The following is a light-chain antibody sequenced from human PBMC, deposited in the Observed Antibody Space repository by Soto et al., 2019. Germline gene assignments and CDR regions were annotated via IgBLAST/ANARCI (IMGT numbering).Light chain of an antibody. CDR1: SSDVGAYNY. J-gene: IGLJ3*02. CDR3: RSYTSSSTVV. V-gene: IGLV2-14*01. CDR2: DVT. Sequence: QSVLTQPASVSGSPGQSVTISCSGSSSDVGAYNYVSWYQRHPGKAPKLMIYDVTNRPSGVSNRFSGSTSGNTASLTISGLQAEDEAEYFCRSYTSSSTVVFGGGTKVTVL.